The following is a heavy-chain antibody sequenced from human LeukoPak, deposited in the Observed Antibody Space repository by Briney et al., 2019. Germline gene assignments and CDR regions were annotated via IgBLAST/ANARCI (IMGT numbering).Heavy chain of an antibody. V-gene: IGHV3-74*01. CDR2: IHSDGSST. CDR1: GFTFSSYW. J-gene: IGHJ4*02. Sequence: GRSLRLSCAASGFTFSSYWMHWVRQAPGKGLVWVSRIHSDGSSTSYADSVRGRFTISRDDAKSTLYLQMNSLRAEDTAVYYCARSGWPYYFDYWGQGTLVTVSS. CDR3: ARSGWPYYFDY. D-gene: IGHD3-22*01.